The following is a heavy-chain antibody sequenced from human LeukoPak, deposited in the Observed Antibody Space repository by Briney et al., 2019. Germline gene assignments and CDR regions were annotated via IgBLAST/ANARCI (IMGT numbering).Heavy chain of an antibody. CDR3: ASSLLRMPDLLPSHFDY. CDR2: IIPIIDAT. J-gene: IGHJ4*02. CDR1: GRGFTGLA. V-gene: IGHV1-69*11. Sequence: SVKVSCKASGRGFTGLAVTWLRHVPGQGFEWMGRIIPIIDATHYAQKFQDRVTITADESTSTAYMELHSLRSEDTAVYFCASSLLRMPDLLPSHFDYWGPGTLVTVSS. D-gene: IGHD3-10*01.